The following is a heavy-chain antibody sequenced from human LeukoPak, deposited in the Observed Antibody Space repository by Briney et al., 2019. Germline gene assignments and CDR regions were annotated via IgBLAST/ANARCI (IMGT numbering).Heavy chain of an antibody. J-gene: IGHJ6*03. D-gene: IGHD3-10*01. V-gene: IGHV1-18*01. CDR3: ARGGRGVSMVRGVIFYYMDV. CDR1: GYTFTSYG. Sequence: ASVKVSCKASGYTFTSYGISWVRQAPGQGLEWMGWISGYNGNTNYAQKFQGRVTMTTDTSTSTAYMELRSLRSDDTAVYYCARGGRGVSMVRGVIFYYMDVWGKGTTVTVSS. CDR2: ISGYNGNT.